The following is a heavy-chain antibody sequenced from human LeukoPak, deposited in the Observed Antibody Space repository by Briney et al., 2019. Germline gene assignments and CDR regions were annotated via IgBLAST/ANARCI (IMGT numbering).Heavy chain of an antibody. CDR2: INPNSGGT. J-gene: IGHJ4*02. Sequence: ASVKVSCKASGYTFTGYYMHWVRQAPGQGLEWMGWINPNSGGTNYAQKFQGRVTMTRDTSISTAYMELSRLRSDDTAVYYCARDETLWYYDSSGYYGYWGQRTLVTVSS. CDR3: ARDETLWYYDSSGYYGY. V-gene: IGHV1-2*02. D-gene: IGHD3-22*01. CDR1: GYTFTGYY.